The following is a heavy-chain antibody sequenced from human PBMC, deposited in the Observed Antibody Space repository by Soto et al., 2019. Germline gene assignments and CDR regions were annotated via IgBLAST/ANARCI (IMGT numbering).Heavy chain of an antibody. V-gene: IGHV1-69*06. CDR2: IIPIFGTA. CDR3: ARDRLAARDYYYYGMDV. J-gene: IGHJ6*02. D-gene: IGHD6-6*01. Sequence: QVQLVQSGAEVKKPGSSVKVSCKASGGTFSSYAISWVRQAPGQGLEWMGGIIPIFGTANYAQKFQGRVTMTRDTSTSTVYMELSSLRSEDTAVYYCARDRLAARDYYYYGMDVWGQGTTVTVSS. CDR1: GGTFSSYA.